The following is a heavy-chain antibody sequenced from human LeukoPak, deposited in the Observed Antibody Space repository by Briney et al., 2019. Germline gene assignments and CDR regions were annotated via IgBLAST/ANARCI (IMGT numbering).Heavy chain of an antibody. CDR2: ISGSGGST. D-gene: IGHD6-6*01. J-gene: IGHJ6*03. V-gene: IGHV3-23*01. CDR3: ANDRVSSPGYFYYYMDV. CDR1: GFTFSSYA. Sequence: GGSLRLSCAASGFTFSSYAMHWVRQAPGKGLEWVSAISGSGGSTYYADSVKGRFTISRDNSKNTLYLQMNSLRAEDTAVYYCANDRVSSPGYFYYYMDVWGKGTTVTVSS.